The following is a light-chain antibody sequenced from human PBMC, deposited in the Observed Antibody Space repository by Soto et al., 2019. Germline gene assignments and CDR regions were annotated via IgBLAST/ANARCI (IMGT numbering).Light chain of an antibody. CDR2: AAS. CDR3: QNYNSDLRT. V-gene: IGKV1-27*01. Sequence: DIQMTQSPSSLSASVGDRVTITCRASQGISHYLAWYQQKPGKVPKLLIYAASTLQSGVPSRFSGRGSGTDFTLTISSLQPEDVAPYSRQNYNSDLRTFGQGPKVEIK. CDR1: QGISHY. J-gene: IGKJ1*01.